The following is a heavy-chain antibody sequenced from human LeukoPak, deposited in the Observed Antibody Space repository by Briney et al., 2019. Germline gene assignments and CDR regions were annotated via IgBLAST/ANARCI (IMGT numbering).Heavy chain of an antibody. CDR3: AKTTTGYSSGRYPGWPVDY. CDR2: INGDGSGT. J-gene: IGHJ4*02. V-gene: IGHV3-74*01. D-gene: IGHD6-19*01. CDR1: GFTFTSHW. Sequence: GGSLRLSCTASGFTFTSHWMHWVRQVPGKGLVWVSRINGDGSGTNHADSVKGRFTISRDNSKNTLYLQMNSLSTEDTAVYYCAKTTTGYSSGRYPGWPVDYWGQGTLVTVSS.